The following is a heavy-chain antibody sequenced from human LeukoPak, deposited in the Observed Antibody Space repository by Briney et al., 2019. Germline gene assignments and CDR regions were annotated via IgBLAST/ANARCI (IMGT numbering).Heavy chain of an antibody. CDR1: GFTFSSFA. Sequence: GGSLRLFCAASGFTFSSFAMTWVRQAPGKGLEWVSGISGSGGSTYYADSVKGRFTISRDNSKNTLYPQMNSLRAEDTAVYYCAKDASPYYWGQGTLVTVSS. CDR2: ISGSGGST. V-gene: IGHV3-23*01. J-gene: IGHJ4*02. CDR3: AKDASPYY.